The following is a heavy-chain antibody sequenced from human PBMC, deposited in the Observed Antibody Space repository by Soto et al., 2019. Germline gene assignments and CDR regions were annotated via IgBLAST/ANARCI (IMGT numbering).Heavy chain of an antibody. D-gene: IGHD6-13*01. CDR1: GDSISSGGYS. J-gene: IGHJ4*02. CDR2: IYHSGTT. V-gene: IGHV4-30-2*01. CDR3: ARGSLATAAYFDS. Sequence: QLQLQESGSGLVKPSQTLSLTCAVSGDSISSGGYSWSWIRQAPGKGLEWIGYIYHSGTTHYNPSLKSRVLISGDRSNNQFSLKVYSVTAADTAVYFCARGSLATAAYFDSWGQGTQVTVSS.